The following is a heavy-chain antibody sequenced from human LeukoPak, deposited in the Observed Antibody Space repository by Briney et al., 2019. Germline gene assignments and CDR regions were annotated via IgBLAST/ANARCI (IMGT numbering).Heavy chain of an antibody. D-gene: IGHD2-2*01. CDR2: IKQDGSEK. Sequence: GGSLRLSCAASGFTFSSYWMSWVRQAPGRGLEWVANIKQDGSEKYYVDSVKGRFTISRDNAKNSLYLQMNSLRAEDTAVYYCARLYHTVVPAAFSYYYYYYMDVWGKGTTVTISS. CDR3: ARLYHTVVPAAFSYYYYYYMDV. J-gene: IGHJ6*03. CDR1: GFTFSSYW. V-gene: IGHV3-7*01.